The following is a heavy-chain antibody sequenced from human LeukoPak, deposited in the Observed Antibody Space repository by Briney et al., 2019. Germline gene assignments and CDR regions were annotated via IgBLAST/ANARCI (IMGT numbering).Heavy chain of an antibody. CDR2: INANSGTR. D-gene: IGHD6-19*01. J-gene: IGHJ5*01. V-gene: IGHV3-23*01. Sequence: GGSLRLSCEASGFAFSFFAMSWLREASGKGLEWVSTINANSGTRSYAASVRGRFTISRDNSKNTLYLQLNTLLADDTAVYYCAKPISGGLAVTADWFAPWGQGTLVVVSS. CDR1: GFAFSFFA. CDR3: AKPISGGLAVTADWFAP.